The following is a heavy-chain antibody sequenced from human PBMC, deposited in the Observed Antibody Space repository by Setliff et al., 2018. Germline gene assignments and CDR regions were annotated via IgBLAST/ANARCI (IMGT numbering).Heavy chain of an antibody. CDR1: GFSYSNCW. Sequence: VGSLRLSCTASGFSYSNCWVSWVRQAPGKGLEWLASINPHASEKYYVDSVEGRFTISRDNAKNSLSLQMNNLRTEDTAIYYCFGAGTCSYWGQGTLVTVSS. CDR2: INPHASEK. J-gene: IGHJ4*02. D-gene: IGHD3-10*01. V-gene: IGHV3-7*01. CDR3: FGAGTCSY.